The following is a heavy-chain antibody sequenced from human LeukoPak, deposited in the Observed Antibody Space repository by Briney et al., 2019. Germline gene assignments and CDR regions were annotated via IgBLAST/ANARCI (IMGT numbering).Heavy chain of an antibody. CDR3: AKGPNYFDS. CDR1: GFSFSSYW. J-gene: IGHJ4*02. CDR2: MNSDGSAT. V-gene: IGHV3-74*01. Sequence: GGSLRLSCAASGFSFSSYWMHWVRQAPGKGLVWVTRMNSDGSATYYADSVQGRFTISRDNAKNTLYLQMNSLRAEDTAMYFCAKGPNYFDSWGQGTLVTVSS.